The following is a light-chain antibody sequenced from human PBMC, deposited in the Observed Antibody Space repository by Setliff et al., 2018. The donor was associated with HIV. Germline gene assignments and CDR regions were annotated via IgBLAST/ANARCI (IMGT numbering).Light chain of an antibody. V-gene: IGKV3-20*01. CDR1: QSVSSSY. Sequence: EIVLTQSPGTLSLSPGERATLSCRASQSVSSSYLAWYQRKPGQAPRLLIYAASSRATGIPDRFSGSGSGTDFTLTISRLEPEDFAVYYCQHYGSSPWTVGQGTKVDIK. J-gene: IGKJ1*01. CDR3: QHYGSSPWT. CDR2: AAS.